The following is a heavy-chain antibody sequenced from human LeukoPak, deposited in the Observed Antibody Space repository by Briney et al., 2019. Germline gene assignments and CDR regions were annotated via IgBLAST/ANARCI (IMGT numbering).Heavy chain of an antibody. J-gene: IGHJ4*02. Sequence: PGGTLRLSCVPSGYTFRGYGMHWVRQTPGQGLEWMGIINPSGGSTSNAQNSQGRATITRDTPTTTVYMELSSLRPEDTPVYTGARDLSDYDFWRRITWGRWGGDYWGQGTLVTVSS. V-gene: IGHV1-46*01. CDR2: INPSGGST. D-gene: IGHD3-3*01. CDR3: ARDLSDYDFWRRITWGRWGGDY. CDR1: GYTFRGYG.